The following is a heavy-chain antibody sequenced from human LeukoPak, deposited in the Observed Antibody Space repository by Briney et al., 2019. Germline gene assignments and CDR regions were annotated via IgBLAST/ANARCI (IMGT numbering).Heavy chain of an antibody. CDR3: ARVGWDVVVPAAIRWFDP. D-gene: IGHD2-2*02. J-gene: IGHJ5*02. V-gene: IGHV4-34*01. Sequence: SETLSLTCAVYGGSFSGYYWSWTRQPPGKGLEWIGEINHSGSTNYNPSLKSRVTISVDTSKNQFSLKLSSVTAADTAVYYCARVGWDVVVPAAIRWFDPWGQGTLVTVSS. CDR2: INHSGST. CDR1: GGSFSGYY.